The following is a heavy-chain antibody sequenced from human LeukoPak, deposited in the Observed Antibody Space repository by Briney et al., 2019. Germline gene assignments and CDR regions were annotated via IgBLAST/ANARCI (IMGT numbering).Heavy chain of an antibody. CDR3: ARDYELGTAGTAYEYFDC. Sequence: ASVKVSCKASGYTFTGYYMHWVRQAPGQGLEWMGWINPNSGGTNYAQKFQGRVTMTRDMSISTAYMELSRLTSDDTAVYYCARDYELGTAGTAYEYFDCWGQGTLVTVSS. J-gene: IGHJ4*02. V-gene: IGHV1-2*02. CDR1: GYTFTGYY. D-gene: IGHD1-1*01. CDR2: INPNSGGT.